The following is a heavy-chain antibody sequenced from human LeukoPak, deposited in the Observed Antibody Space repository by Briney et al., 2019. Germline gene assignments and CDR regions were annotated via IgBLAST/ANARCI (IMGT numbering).Heavy chain of an antibody. Sequence: ASVKVSCKASGYTFTSYYMHWVRQAPGQGLEWMGIINPSGGSTSYAQKFQGRVTMTRDTSTSTVYMELSSLRSEDTAVYYCARRSTYYYDSSGYYYGLGNFDIWGRGTMVTVSS. D-gene: IGHD3-22*01. CDR2: INPSGGST. J-gene: IGHJ3*02. CDR3: ARRSTYYYDSSGYYYGLGNFDI. V-gene: IGHV1-46*01. CDR1: GYTFTSYY.